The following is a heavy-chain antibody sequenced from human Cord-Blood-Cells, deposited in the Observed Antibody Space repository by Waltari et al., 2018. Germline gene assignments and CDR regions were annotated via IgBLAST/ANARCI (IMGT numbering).Heavy chain of an antibody. CDR3: ARLAVADAFDI. CDR2: IYNGGST. V-gene: IGHV3-53*02. CDR1: GFTVSSHY. J-gene: IGHJ3*02. D-gene: IGHD6-19*01. Sequence: EVQLVETGGGLIQPGGSLRLPCAASGFTVSSHYMSWVRQAPGKGLEWVSVIYNGGSTYYADSVKGRFTISRDNSKNTLYLQMNSLRAEDTAVYYCARLAVADAFDIWGQGTMVTVSS.